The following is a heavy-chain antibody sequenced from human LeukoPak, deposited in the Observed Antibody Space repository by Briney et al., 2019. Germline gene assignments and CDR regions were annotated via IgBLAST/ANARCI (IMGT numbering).Heavy chain of an antibody. CDR3: ARGGRRFDS. Sequence: GGSLRLSCAASGFTFSLYSMNWVRQAPGKGLEWVSSISSGSDYIFCGDSLKGRFSISRDNAKNSLYPQMNSLRAEDTAVYYCARGGRRFDSWGQGTLVSVSS. CDR1: GFTFSLYS. J-gene: IGHJ5*01. CDR2: ISSGSDYI. V-gene: IGHV3-21*01. D-gene: IGHD2-15*01.